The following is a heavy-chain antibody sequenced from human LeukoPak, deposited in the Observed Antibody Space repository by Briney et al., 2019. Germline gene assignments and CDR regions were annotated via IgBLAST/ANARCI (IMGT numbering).Heavy chain of an antibody. V-gene: IGHV3-21*01. CDR3: ARVEMATIGDY. Sequence: GGSLRLSCAASGFTFSSYSMNWVRRAPGKGLEWVSSISSGSSYIFYADSVKGRFTISRDNAKNSLYLQMNSLRAEDMAVYYCARVEMATIGDYWGQGTLVTVSS. D-gene: IGHD5-24*01. CDR1: GFTFSSYS. J-gene: IGHJ4*02. CDR2: ISSGSSYI.